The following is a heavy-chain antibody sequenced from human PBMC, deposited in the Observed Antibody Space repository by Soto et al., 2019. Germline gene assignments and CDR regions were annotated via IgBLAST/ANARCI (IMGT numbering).Heavy chain of an antibody. CDR3: AREGLAYCGGDCYSDY. V-gene: IGHV1-46*01. CDR1: GYTFTSYY. CDR2: INPSGGST. Sequence: QVQLVQSGAEVKKPGASVKVSCKASGYTFTSYYMHWVRQAPGQGLEWMGIINPSGGSTSYAQKFQGRVTMTRDTSTSTVYMELSSLRSEDMAVYYCAREGLAYCGGDCYSDYWGQGTLVTVSS. D-gene: IGHD2-21*02. J-gene: IGHJ4*02.